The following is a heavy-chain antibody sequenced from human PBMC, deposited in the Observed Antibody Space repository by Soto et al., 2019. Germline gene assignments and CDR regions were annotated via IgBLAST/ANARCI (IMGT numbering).Heavy chain of an antibody. J-gene: IGHJ6*02. CDR3: ARVGDSSSSLEVYSYGLDV. D-gene: IGHD6-6*01. CDR2: IIPIFGTA. Sequence: ASVKVSCKASGGTFSSYAISWGRQAPGQGLEWMGGIIPIFGTANYAQKFQGRVTITADESTSTAYMELSSLRSEDTAVYYCARVGDSSSSLEVYSYGLDVWLQGTSVTV. V-gene: IGHV1-69*13. CDR1: GGTFSSYA.